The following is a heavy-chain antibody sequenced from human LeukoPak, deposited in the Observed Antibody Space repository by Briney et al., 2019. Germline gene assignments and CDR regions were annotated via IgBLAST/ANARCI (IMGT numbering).Heavy chain of an antibody. CDR2: ISSRGSTI. CDR3: ARETVSGSYDY. V-gene: IGHV3-48*03. Sequence: GGSLRLSCAASGFTFSSYEMNWVRQAPGKGLEWVSYISSRGSTIYYADSVKGRFTISRDNAKNSLYLQMNSLRAEDTAVYYCARETVSGSYDYWGQGTLVTVSS. J-gene: IGHJ4*02. CDR1: GFTFSSYE. D-gene: IGHD1-26*01.